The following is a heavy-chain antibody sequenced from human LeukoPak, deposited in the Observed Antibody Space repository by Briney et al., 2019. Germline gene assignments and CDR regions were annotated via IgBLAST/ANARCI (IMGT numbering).Heavy chain of an antibody. CDR2: IYYSGST. V-gene: IGHV4-30-4*01. CDR1: GDSISSSNW. Sequence: PSETLSLTCAVSGDSISSSNWRSWVRQPPGKGLEWIGYIYYSGSTYYNPSLKSRVTISVDTSKNQFSLKLSSVTAADTAVYYCARVLVDSSGYYITHYFDYWGQGTLVTVSS. D-gene: IGHD3-22*01. CDR3: ARVLVDSSGYYITHYFDY. J-gene: IGHJ4*02.